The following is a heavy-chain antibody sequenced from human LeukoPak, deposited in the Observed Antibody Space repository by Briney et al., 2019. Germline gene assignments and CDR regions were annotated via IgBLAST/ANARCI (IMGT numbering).Heavy chain of an antibody. D-gene: IGHD5-18*01. V-gene: IGHV3-11*01. J-gene: IGHJ4*02. Sequence: PGGSLRLSCETSGFNLNDYYMSWIRQAPGKGLEWIAYMTSYGSGKYSDSVKGRFTISRDAASKSLFLQMNSLRVEDTAVYYCPRDQDAGYALGHWGQGTLVTVTS. CDR1: GFNLNDYY. CDR2: MTSYGSG. CDR3: PRDQDAGYALGH.